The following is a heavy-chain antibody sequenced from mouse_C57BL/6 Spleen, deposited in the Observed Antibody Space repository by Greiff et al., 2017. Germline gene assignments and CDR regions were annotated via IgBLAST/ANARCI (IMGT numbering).Heavy chain of an antibody. V-gene: IGHV3-6*01. CDR2: ISYDGSN. CDR1: GYSITSGYY. CDR3: ARIYYGYDDWFAY. J-gene: IGHJ3*01. D-gene: IGHD2-2*01. Sequence: ESGPGLVKPSQSLSLTCSVTGYSITSGYYWNWIRQFPGNKLEWMGYISYDGSNNYNPSLKNRISITRDTSKNQFFLKLNSVTTEDTATYYCARIYYGYDDWFAYWGQGTLVTVSA.